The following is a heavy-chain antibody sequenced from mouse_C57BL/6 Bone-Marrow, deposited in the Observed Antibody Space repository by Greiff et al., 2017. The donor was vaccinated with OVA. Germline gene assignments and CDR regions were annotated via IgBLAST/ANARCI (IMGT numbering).Heavy chain of an antibody. Sequence: EVHLVESGPELVKPGASVKIPCKASGYTFTDYNMDWVKQSHGKSLEWIGDINPNNGGTIYNQKFKGKATLTVDKSSSTAYMELRSLTSEDTAVYYCARSKHWYFDVWGTGTTVTVSS. CDR1: GYTFTDYN. D-gene: IGHD2-5*01. CDR2: INPNNGGT. V-gene: IGHV1-18*01. J-gene: IGHJ1*03. CDR3: ARSKHWYFDV.